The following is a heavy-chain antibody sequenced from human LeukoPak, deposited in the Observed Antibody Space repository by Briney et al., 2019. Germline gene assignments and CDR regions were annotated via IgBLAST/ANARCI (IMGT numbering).Heavy chain of an antibody. Sequence: PGGSLSLSCAASGFTFSSYAMSWVRQSPGKGLEWVSAISGSGVSTYYADSVKGRFTISRDNSKNTLYLQMNSLRAEDTAVYSCTKGREGSHMTTVNMDVWGKGTTVTVSS. D-gene: IGHD4-11*01. CDR2: ISGSGVST. CDR3: TKGREGSHMTTVNMDV. V-gene: IGHV3-23*01. CDR1: GFTFSSYA. J-gene: IGHJ6*03.